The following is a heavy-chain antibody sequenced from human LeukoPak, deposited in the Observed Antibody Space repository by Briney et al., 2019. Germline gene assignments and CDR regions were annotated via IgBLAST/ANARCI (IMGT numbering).Heavy chain of an antibody. CDR2: IYYNGNT. V-gene: IGHV4-39*07. CDR3: ARVRRGYSYGYVDY. D-gene: IGHD5-18*01. J-gene: IGHJ4*02. CDR1: GDSINSKNYY. Sequence: SETLSLTCTVSGDSINSKNYYWGWIRQSPGKGLEWIGTIYYNGNTYYNPSLKSRVTISVDTSKNQFSLKLSSVTAADTAVYYCARVRRGYSYGYVDYWGQGTLVTVSS.